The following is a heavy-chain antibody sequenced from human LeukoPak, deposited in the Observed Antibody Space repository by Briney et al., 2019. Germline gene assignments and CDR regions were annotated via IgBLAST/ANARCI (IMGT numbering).Heavy chain of an antibody. CDR3: ARAGDMIVVAGANWFDP. V-gene: IGHV4-4*02. CDR2: IYHSGST. J-gene: IGHJ5*02. Sequence: PSETLSLTCAVSGGSISSSNWWSWVRQPPGKGLEWIGEIYHSGSTNYNPSLKSRVTISVDKSKNQFSLKLSSVTAADTAVYYCARAGDMIVVAGANWFDPWGQGTLVTVSS. CDR1: GGSISSSNW. D-gene: IGHD3-22*01.